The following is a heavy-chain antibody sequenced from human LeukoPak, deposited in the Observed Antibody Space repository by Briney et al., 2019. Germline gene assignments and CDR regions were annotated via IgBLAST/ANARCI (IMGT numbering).Heavy chain of an antibody. CDR2: IHYSGST. CDR3: ARSRGAYQIDH. V-gene: IGHV4-61*05. Sequence: SETLSLTCTVSGGSITSSTYYWGWIRQPPGKGLVWIGYIHYSGSTNYNPSLKSRLTISVDTSKNQFSLKLSSVTAADTAVYYCARSRGAYQIDHWGQGTLVTVSS. D-gene: IGHD3-10*01. J-gene: IGHJ4*02. CDR1: GGSITSSTYY.